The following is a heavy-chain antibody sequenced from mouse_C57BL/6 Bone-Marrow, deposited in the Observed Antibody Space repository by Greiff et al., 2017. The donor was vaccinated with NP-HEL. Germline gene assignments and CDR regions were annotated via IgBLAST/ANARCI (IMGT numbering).Heavy chain of an antibody. CDR2: IYPGDGDT. V-gene: IGHV1-80*01. CDR1: GYAFSSYW. Sequence: QVQLQQSGAELVKPGASVKISCKASGYAFSSYWMNWVKQRPGKGLEWIGQIYPGDGDTNYNGKFKGKATLTADKSSSTAYMQLSSLTSEDSAVYFCARGGDGYYWYFDVWGTGTTVTVSS. CDR3: ARGGDGYYWYFDV. J-gene: IGHJ1*03. D-gene: IGHD2-3*01.